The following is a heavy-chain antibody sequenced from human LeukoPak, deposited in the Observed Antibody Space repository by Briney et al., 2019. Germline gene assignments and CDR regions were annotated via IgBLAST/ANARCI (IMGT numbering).Heavy chain of an antibody. D-gene: IGHD3-10*01. J-gene: IGHJ4*02. CDR3: AHKGWFGELFYYFDY. Sequence: SGPTLVKPTQTLTLTCTFSGFSLSTSGVGVGWIRQPPGKALEWLALIYWDDDKRYSPSLKSRLTITKDTSKNQVVLTMTNMDPVDTATYYCAHKGWFGELFYYFDYWGQGTLVTVSS. V-gene: IGHV2-5*02. CDR2: IYWDDDK. CDR1: GFSLSTSGVG.